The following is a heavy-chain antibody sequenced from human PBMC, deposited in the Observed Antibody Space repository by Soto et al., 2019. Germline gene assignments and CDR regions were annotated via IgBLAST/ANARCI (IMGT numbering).Heavy chain of an antibody. CDR3: ARDVHYFDY. Sequence: GGSLRLSCVASGFTFSNYWISWVRQSPGKGLEWVANINQGGSEKYYVDSVKGRFTISRDNAKNSLYLQMNSLRAEDTAVYYCARDVHYFDYWGQGTLVTVSS. J-gene: IGHJ4*02. V-gene: IGHV3-7*01. CDR2: INQGGSEK. CDR1: GFTFSNYW. D-gene: IGHD3-10*02.